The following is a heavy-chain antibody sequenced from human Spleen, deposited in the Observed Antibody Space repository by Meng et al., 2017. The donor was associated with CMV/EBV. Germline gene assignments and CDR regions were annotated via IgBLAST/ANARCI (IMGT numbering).Heavy chain of an antibody. J-gene: IGHJ4*02. CDR1: GGSVTSSSYY. CDR3: ARPAGYTGYDLDH. V-gene: IGHV4-39*02. Sequence: SGGSVTSSSYYWCWIRQPPGKGLEWIGTISYLGNTNYNPTLQSRVTMSLDTSKNHFSLKVTSVTATDTAVYFCARPAGYTGYDLDHWGQGTLVTVSS. CDR2: ISYLGNT. D-gene: IGHD5-12*01.